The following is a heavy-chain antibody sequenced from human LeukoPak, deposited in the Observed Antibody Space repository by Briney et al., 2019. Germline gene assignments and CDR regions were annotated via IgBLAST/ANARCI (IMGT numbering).Heavy chain of an antibody. CDR3: AKDRRGNWNYVGDLDY. CDR1: GFTFSNYA. Sequence: GGSLRLSCAVSGFTFSNYAMSWVRQAPGKGLEWVSVISEGGTSTYYADPVKGRFTISRDNSKNTLYLQMNSLRAEDTAVYYCAKDRRGNWNYVGDLDYWGQGTLVTVSS. J-gene: IGHJ4*02. CDR2: ISEGGTST. V-gene: IGHV3-23*01. D-gene: IGHD1-7*01.